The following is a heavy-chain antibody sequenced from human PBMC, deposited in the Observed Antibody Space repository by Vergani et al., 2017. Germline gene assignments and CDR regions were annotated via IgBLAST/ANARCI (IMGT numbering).Heavy chain of an antibody. CDR2: IIPIFCTA. CDR3: ASCSRHYDILTGPFDY. D-gene: IGHD3-9*01. Sequence: QVPLVQSGAEVKKPGSSVKVSCKASGGPFSSYAISWVRQAPGQGLEWMGGIIPIFCTANYAQKFQGRVTLTADESKSTAYMELSSLRSEDTAVYYCASCSRHYDILTGPFDYWGQGTLVTVSS. V-gene: IGHV1-69*12. CDR1: GGPFSSYA. J-gene: IGHJ4*02.